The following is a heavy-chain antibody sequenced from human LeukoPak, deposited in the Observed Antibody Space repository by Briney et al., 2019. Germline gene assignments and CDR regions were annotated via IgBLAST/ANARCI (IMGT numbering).Heavy chain of an antibody. V-gene: IGHV5-51*01. D-gene: IGHD3-3*01. CDR2: IYPGDSDT. Sequence: GESLKISCKGSGYNFTSYWIGWVRQMPGKGLEWMGIIYPGDSDTRYSPSFQGQVTISADKSISTAYLQWSSLKASDTAMYYCASVRSGYLYYFDYWGQGTLVTVSS. CDR3: ASVRSGYLYYFDY. CDR1: GYNFTSYW. J-gene: IGHJ4*02.